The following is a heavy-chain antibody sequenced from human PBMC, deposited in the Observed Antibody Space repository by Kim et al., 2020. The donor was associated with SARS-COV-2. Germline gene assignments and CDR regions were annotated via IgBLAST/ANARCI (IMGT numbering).Heavy chain of an antibody. Sequence: GGSLRLSCAASGFTFSSYGMHWVRQAPGKGLEWVAVISYDGSNKYYADSVKGRFTISRDNSKNTLYLQMNSLRAEDTAVYYCAKEFGMTAAAGYYYYYGMDVWGQGTMVTVSS. D-gene: IGHD6-13*01. CDR3: AKEFGMTAAAGYYYYYGMDV. V-gene: IGHV3-30*18. CDR1: GFTFSSYG. J-gene: IGHJ6*02. CDR2: ISYDGSNK.